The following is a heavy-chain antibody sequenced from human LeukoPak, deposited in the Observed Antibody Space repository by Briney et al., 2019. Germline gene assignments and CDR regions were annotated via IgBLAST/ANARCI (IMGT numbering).Heavy chain of an antibody. CDR1: GFTFSSYW. J-gene: IGHJ4*02. Sequence: GGSLRLSCAASGFTFSSYWMSWVRQAPGKGLEWVANTKQDGSEKYYVDSVKGRFTISRDNAKNSLYLQMNSLRAEDTAVYYCARDYYDILTGYYYYFDYWGQGTLVTVSS. CDR3: ARDYYDILTGYYYYFDY. V-gene: IGHV3-7*01. D-gene: IGHD3-9*01. CDR2: TKQDGSEK.